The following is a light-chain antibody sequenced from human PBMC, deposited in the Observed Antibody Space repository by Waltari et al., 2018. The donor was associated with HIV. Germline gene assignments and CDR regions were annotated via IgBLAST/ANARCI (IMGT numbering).Light chain of an antibody. V-gene: IGLV4-69*01. CDR2: LNSDGRH. CDR1: SGHSSYA. J-gene: IGLJ3*02. CDR3: QTWGTGIWV. Sequence: QLVVTQSPSASASLGASVKLTCTLSSGHSSYAIAWHQQQPEKGPRYLMKLNSDGRHSKGDGIPDRFSGSSSGAERYLTISSLKSEDEADYYCQTWGTGIWVFGGGTKLTVL.